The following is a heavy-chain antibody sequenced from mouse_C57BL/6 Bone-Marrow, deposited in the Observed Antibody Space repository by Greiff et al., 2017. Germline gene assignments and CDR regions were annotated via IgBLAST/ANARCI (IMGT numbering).Heavy chain of an antibody. D-gene: IGHD1-1*01. CDR1: GYTFTSYW. J-gene: IGHJ4*01. V-gene: IGHV1-50*01. CDR2: IDPSDSYT. Sequence: QVQLQQPGAELVKPGASVKLSCKASGYTFTSYWMQWVKQRPGQGLEWIGEIDPSDSYTNYNQKFKGKATLTVDTSSSTAYMQLSSLTSEDSAVYYCARDPPYYYGSSYYAMDYWGQGTSVTVSS. CDR3: ARDPPYYYGSSYYAMDY.